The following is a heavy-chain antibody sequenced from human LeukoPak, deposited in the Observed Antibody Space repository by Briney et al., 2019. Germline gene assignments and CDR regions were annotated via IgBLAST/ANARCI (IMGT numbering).Heavy chain of an antibody. Sequence: QSGGSLRLSCAASGFIFSSYGMHWVPQAPGKGLEWVAFLRYDGSNKYYADSVKGRFTISRDNSNNTLYLQMNSLRAEDTAAYYCAKDQGRSGSSLVDYWGQGSLVTVSS. J-gene: IGHJ4*02. CDR1: GFIFSSYG. CDR3: AKDQGRSGSSLVDY. CDR2: LRYDGSNK. V-gene: IGHV3-30*02. D-gene: IGHD6-6*01.